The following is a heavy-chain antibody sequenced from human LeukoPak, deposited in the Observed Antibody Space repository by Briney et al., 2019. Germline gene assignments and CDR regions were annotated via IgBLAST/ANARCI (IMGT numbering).Heavy chain of an antibody. CDR1: GGSISSSSYY. V-gene: IGHV4-39*02. J-gene: IGHJ4*02. D-gene: IGHD2-15*01. CDR2: IYYSGST. CDR3: ARDCSGGSRPLFDY. Sequence: SETLSLTCTVSGGSISSSSYYWGWIRQPPGKGLEWIGSIYYSGSTYYNPSLTSRVTISVDTSKNQFSLKLSSVTAADTAVYYCARDCSGGSRPLFDYWGQGTLVTVSS.